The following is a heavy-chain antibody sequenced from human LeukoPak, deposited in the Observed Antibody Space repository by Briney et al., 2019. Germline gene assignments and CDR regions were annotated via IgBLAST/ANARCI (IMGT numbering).Heavy chain of an antibody. D-gene: IGHD3-22*01. J-gene: IGHJ4*02. CDR2: IYYSGST. CDR1: GGSISSGDYY. V-gene: IGHV4-30-4*08. Sequence: PSQTLSLTCTVSGGSISSGDYYWSWIRQPPGKGLEWIGYIYYSGSTYYNPSLKSRVTISVDTSKNQFSLKLSSVTAADTAVYYCARATIYSSGYYWGTDYWGQGTLVTVSS. CDR3: ARATIYSSGYYWGTDY.